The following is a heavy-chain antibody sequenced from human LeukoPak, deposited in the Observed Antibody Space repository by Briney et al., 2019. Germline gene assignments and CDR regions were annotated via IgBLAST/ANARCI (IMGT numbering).Heavy chain of an antibody. D-gene: IGHD3-16*01. CDR3: ARDGGFRDFDY. CDR1: GFTFSSYS. CDR2: ISSSSSYI. Sequence: GGSLRLSCAASGFTFSSYSMNWVRQAPGKGLECVSSISSSSSYIYYADSVKGRFTISRDNAKNSLYLQMNSLRAEDTAVYYCARDGGFRDFDYWGQGTLVTVSS. V-gene: IGHV3-21*01. J-gene: IGHJ4*02.